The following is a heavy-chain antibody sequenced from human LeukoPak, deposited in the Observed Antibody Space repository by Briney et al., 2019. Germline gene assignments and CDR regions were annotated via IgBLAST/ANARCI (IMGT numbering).Heavy chain of an antibody. D-gene: IGHD5-24*01. J-gene: IGHJ4*02. CDR3: ARDRDGYNYDY. CDR2: IYYTGST. Sequence: PSETLSLTCTISGGSISSISYYWGWIRQPPGKGLEWIGSIYYTGSTYYNPSLKSRVTVSVDTSKNQFSLKLSSVTAADTAVYYCARDRDGYNYDYWGQGTLVTVSS. CDR1: GGSISSISYY. V-gene: IGHV4-39*07.